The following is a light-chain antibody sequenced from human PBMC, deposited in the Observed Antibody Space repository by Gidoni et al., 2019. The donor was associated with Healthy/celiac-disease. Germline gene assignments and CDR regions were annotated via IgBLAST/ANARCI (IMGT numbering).Light chain of an antibody. Sequence: EIVLTQSPATLSLSPGERATLSCRASQSVSSYLAWYQQKPGQAPRLRIYDASNRATGIPARLSGSGSGTDFTLTISSLEPEDFAVYYCQQRSNWPTFGPGTKVDIK. J-gene: IGKJ3*01. CDR2: DAS. CDR3: QQRSNWPT. V-gene: IGKV3-11*01. CDR1: QSVSSY.